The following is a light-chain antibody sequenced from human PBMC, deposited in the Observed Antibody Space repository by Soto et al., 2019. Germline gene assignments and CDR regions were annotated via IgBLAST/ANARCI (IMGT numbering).Light chain of an antibody. CDR2: EVT. J-gene: IGLJ1*01. Sequence: QSALTQPPSVSGSPGQSVTISCTGASSDVGRYNRVSWYQQPPGTAPKLMIYEVTNRPSGVPDRFSGSKSGNTASLTISGLQADGEADYSCSSYTASSPYVFGTGTKVTVL. CDR3: SSYTASSPYV. CDR1: SSDVGRYNR. V-gene: IGLV2-18*02.